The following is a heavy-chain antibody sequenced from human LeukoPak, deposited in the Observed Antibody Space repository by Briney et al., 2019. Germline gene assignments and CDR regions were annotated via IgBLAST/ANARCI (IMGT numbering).Heavy chain of an antibody. Sequence: GGSLRLSCAASGFTFSSYSMNWVRQAPGKGLEWVSYISSSSSTIYYADSVKGRFTISRDNAKNSLYLQMNSLRAEDTAVYYCALGYCSSTSCPNQRIYMDVWGKGTTVTVPS. V-gene: IGHV3-48*01. CDR1: GFTFSSYS. D-gene: IGHD2-2*01. CDR2: ISSSSSTI. CDR3: ALGYCSSTSCPNQRIYMDV. J-gene: IGHJ6*03.